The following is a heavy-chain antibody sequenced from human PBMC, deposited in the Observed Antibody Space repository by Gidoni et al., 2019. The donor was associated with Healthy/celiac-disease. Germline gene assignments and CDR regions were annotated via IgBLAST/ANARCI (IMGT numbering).Heavy chain of an antibody. D-gene: IGHD1-1*01. V-gene: IGHV1-8*01. CDR3: AREEVGQSTFYGMDV. J-gene: IGHJ6*02. CDR1: GYTFTSYD. CDR2: MNPNSGNT. Sequence: QVQLVQSGAEVKTPGASVKVSCKASGYTFTSYDINWVRQATGQGLEWMGWMNPNSGNTGYAQKFQGRVTMTRNTSIRTAYMELSSLRSEGTAVYYCAREEVGQSTFYGMDVWGQGTTVTVSS.